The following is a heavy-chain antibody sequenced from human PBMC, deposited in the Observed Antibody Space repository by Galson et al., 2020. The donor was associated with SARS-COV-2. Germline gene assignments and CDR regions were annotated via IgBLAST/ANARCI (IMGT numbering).Heavy chain of an antibody. CDR1: GYTLTELS. J-gene: IGHJ6*02. V-gene: IGHV1-24*01. CDR2: FDPDDGAP. CDR3: ATGAAVAGSPQYYYYYYGMDV. Sequence: ASVKVSCKVSGYTLTELSMHWVRQAPGQGPEWMGGFDPDDGAPTYAQKFQGRVTMTEDTSTDTAYMELSSLRSEDTAVYYCATGAAVAGSPQYYYYYYGMDVWGQGTTVTVSS. D-gene: IGHD6-19*01.